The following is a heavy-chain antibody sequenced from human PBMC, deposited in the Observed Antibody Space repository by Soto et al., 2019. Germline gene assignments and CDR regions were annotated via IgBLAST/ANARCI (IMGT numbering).Heavy chain of an antibody. Sequence: QVQLVESGGGVVQPGRSLRLSCAASGFTLSTYGMHWVRQAPGKGLEWVAIISYDGITQYYADSVKGRFTISRDNSKKTVFLQMKSLRASETAVYYCPTDVRSAGPLYYESIDFLPRDGWGHGTLVTVSS. CDR1: GFTLSTYG. CDR2: ISYDGITQ. V-gene: IGHV3-30*03. J-gene: IGHJ4*03. D-gene: IGHD3-22*01. CDR3: PTDVRSAGPLYYESIDFLPRDG.